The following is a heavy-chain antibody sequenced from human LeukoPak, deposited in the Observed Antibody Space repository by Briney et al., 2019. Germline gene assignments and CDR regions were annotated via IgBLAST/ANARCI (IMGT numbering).Heavy chain of an antibody. Sequence: ASVRVSCKVSGYTLIELSMLWVRQTPGKGLEWMGGFDPEDDERVYAQKFQGRVTMTEDTSTDTAYMELSSLRSEDTAIYYCATELRSGYFDYWGQGTLVTVSS. CDR1: GYTLIELS. CDR3: ATELRSGYFDY. V-gene: IGHV1-24*01. J-gene: IGHJ4*02. CDR2: FDPEDDER. D-gene: IGHD3-22*01.